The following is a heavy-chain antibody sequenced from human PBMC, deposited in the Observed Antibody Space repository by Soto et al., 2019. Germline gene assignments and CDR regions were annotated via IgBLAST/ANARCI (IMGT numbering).Heavy chain of an antibody. D-gene: IGHD5-12*01. Sequence: GGSLRLSCAASGFTFSSYAMSWVRQAPGKGLEWVSAISGSGGSTYYADSVKGRFTISRDNSKNTLYLQMNSLRAEDTAVYYCAKVIVAAHTGPYYSYGMDVWGQGTTVTVS. V-gene: IGHV3-23*01. CDR1: GFTFSSYA. CDR2: ISGSGGST. CDR3: AKVIVAAHTGPYYSYGMDV. J-gene: IGHJ6*02.